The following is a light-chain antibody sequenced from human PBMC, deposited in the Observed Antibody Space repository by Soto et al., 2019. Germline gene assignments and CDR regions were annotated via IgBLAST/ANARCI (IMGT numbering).Light chain of an antibody. CDR3: QQYKSFPLT. CDR2: KAS. CDR1: QSISNW. Sequence: DIQMTQSPSTLSASVGDRVTITCRASQSISNWLAWYQQKAGKAPKLLISKASTLEGGVPSRFSGSGSGAEFSLTISSLQPDDFATYYCQQYKSFPLTFGGGTKVEMK. V-gene: IGKV1-5*03. J-gene: IGKJ4*01.